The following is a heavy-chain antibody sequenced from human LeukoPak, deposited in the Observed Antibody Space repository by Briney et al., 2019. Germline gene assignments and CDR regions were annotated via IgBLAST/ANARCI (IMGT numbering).Heavy chain of an antibody. J-gene: IGHJ4*02. Sequence: ASVKVSCKASGYTFTSYGISWVRQAPGQGLEWMGWISAYNGNTNYAQKLQGRVTMTTDTSTSTAYLELRSLRSDDTAVYYCARRYCSVGSCYSRSPFVYWGQGTLVTVSS. D-gene: IGHD2-15*01. CDR2: ISAYNGNT. CDR3: ARRYCSVGSCYSRSPFVY. CDR1: GYTFTSYG. V-gene: IGHV1-18*01.